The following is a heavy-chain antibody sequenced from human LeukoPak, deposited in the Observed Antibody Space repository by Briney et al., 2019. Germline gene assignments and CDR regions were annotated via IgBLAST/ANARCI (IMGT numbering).Heavy chain of an antibody. Sequence: ASVKVSCKASGYTFTGYYMYWVRQAPGQGLEWMGWINPNSGGTNYAQKFQGRVTMTRDTSISTAYMELSRLRSDDTAVYYCARGGVVVPAATPSLDPWGQGTLVTVSS. D-gene: IGHD2-2*01. CDR2: INPNSGGT. V-gene: IGHV1-2*02. CDR1: GYTFTGYY. J-gene: IGHJ5*02. CDR3: ARGGVVVPAATPSLDP.